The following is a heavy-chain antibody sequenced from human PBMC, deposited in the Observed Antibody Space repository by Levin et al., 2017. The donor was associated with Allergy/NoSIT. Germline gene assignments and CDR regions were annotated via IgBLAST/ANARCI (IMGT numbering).Heavy chain of an antibody. V-gene: IGHV1-2*02. CDR1: GYTFTGHN. J-gene: IGHJ4*02. CDR3: ARMYASGYYYFDY. CDR2: FSPNSRGT. D-gene: IGHD5-12*01. Sequence: GESLKISCKTSGYTFTGHNIHWVRQAPGQGLEWMGWFSPNSRGTTYAQKFQGRVTMTRDTFISTAYMELSGLRSDDTAVYYCARMYASGYYYFDYWGQGTLVTVS.